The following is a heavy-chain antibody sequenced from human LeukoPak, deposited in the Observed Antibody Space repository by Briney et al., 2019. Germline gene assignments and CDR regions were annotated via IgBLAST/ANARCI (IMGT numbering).Heavy chain of an antibody. CDR2: ISGDGGTT. D-gene: IGHD2-21*02. V-gene: IGHV3-43*02. Sequence: QSGGSLRLSCTASGFTFNDFVMQWVRQVPGKSLEWVALISGDGGTTDYASSVEGRFTISRDNAQKSLFLEMDNLGTEDTALYYCARSGLGDHGIFTGRGSPYYYYYLDVWGKGTTVIVS. J-gene: IGHJ6*03. CDR3: ARSGLGDHGIFTGRGSPYYYYYLDV. CDR1: GFTFNDFV.